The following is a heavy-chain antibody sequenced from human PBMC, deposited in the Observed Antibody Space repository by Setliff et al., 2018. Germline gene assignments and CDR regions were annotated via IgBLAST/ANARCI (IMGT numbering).Heavy chain of an antibody. D-gene: IGHD7-27*01. Sequence: PGGSLRLSCAASGFTFGDFAMTWVRQAPGKGLEWVSGIGGRGISTYYADSVKGRFIISRDNSENTLYLQMNSLRAEDTAIYYFVRDLHWDFDYWGRGTLVTVSS. J-gene: IGHJ4*02. CDR1: GFTFGDFA. CDR3: VRDLHWDFDY. V-gene: IGHV3-23*01. CDR2: IGGRGIST.